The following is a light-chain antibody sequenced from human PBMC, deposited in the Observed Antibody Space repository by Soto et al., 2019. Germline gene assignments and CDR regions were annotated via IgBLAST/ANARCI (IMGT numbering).Light chain of an antibody. CDR1: QSVSSSY. CDR3: QQYGSSPA. V-gene: IGKV3-20*01. Sequence: EIVLTQSTGTLSLSPGERATLSCRASQSVSSSYLAWYQQKPGQAPRLLIYGASSRATGIPDRFSGSGFRTDLALTISRLKAEDFAVYYCQQYGSSPAFGQGTKVEIK. J-gene: IGKJ1*01. CDR2: GAS.